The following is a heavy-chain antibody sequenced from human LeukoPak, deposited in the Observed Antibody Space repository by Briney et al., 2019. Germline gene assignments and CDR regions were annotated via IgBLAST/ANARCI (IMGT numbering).Heavy chain of an antibody. Sequence: PGGSLRLSRAASGFTFSSYAMSWVRQAPGKGLEWVSAISGSGGSTYYADSVKGRFTISRDNSKNTLYLQMNSLRAEDTAVYYCAKDLEIGRYYYDSSGYSNDYWGQGTLVTVSS. V-gene: IGHV3-23*01. D-gene: IGHD3-22*01. CDR2: ISGSGGST. J-gene: IGHJ4*02. CDR1: GFTFSSYA. CDR3: AKDLEIGRYYYDSSGYSNDY.